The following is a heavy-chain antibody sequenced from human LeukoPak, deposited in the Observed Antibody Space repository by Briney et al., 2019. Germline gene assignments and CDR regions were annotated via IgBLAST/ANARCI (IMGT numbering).Heavy chain of an antibody. V-gene: IGHV3-23*01. D-gene: IGHD2-15*01. CDR2: ISGSGGIT. Sequence: GGSLRLSCAASGFTFSTFAMTWFRQAPGKGLEWVSLISGSGGITYYADSVNGRFTISRDNSKNTLYLQMHSLRAEDKAVYYCAARPGEVAVPFDYWGQGTLVTVSS. J-gene: IGHJ4*02. CDR1: GFTFSTFA. CDR3: AARPGEVAVPFDY.